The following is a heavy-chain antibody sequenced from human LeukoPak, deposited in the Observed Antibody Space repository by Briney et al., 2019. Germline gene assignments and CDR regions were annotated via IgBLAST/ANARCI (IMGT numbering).Heavy chain of an antibody. J-gene: IGHJ5*01. CDR2: ISSSGGST. D-gene: IGHD3-22*01. Sequence: PGGSLRLSCAVSGFTFSNYGMSWVRQAPGKGLEWVSVISSSGGSTYYADSVKGRFTISRDNSKNTLYLQMNSLRAEDTAVYYCAKDRPNFHENSGHYYRRDGDSWGQGTLVTVSS. V-gene: IGHV3-23*01. CDR1: GFTFSNYG. CDR3: AKDRPNFHENSGHYYRRDGDS.